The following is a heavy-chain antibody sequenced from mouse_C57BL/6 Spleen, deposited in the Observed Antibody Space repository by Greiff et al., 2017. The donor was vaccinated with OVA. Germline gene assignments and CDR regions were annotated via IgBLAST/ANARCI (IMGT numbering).Heavy chain of an antibody. D-gene: IGHD2-12*01. CDR3: ARHEDDAWYFDV. CDR2: ISGGGGNT. V-gene: IGHV5-9*01. CDR1: GFTFSSYT. Sequence: VQLKESGGGLVKPGGSLKLSCAASGFTFSSYTMSWVRQTPEKRLEWVATISGGGGNTYYPDSVKGRFTISRDNAKNTLYLQMSSLRSEDTALYYCARHEDDAWYFDVWGTGTTVTVSS. J-gene: IGHJ1*03.